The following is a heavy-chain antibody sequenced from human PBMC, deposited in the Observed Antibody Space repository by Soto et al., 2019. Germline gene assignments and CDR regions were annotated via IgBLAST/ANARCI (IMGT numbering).Heavy chain of an antibody. CDR2: VNHSGEA. D-gene: IGHD1-26*01. CDR3: TRDERFPSSWFDP. CDR1: GGSFRNYY. V-gene: IGHV4-34*01. J-gene: IGHJ5*02. Sequence: PSETLSLTCGVYGGSFRNYYWIWVRQPPGKGLEWIGEVNHSGEATYNPSLQSRVTISLDTSNNHFSLKMTSVTAADTAMYFCTRDERFPSSWFDPWGQGTQVTVSS.